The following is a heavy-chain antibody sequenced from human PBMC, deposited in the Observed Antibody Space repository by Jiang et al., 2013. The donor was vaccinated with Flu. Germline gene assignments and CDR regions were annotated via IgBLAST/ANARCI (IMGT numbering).Heavy chain of an antibody. J-gene: IGHJ4*02. CDR2: INHSGST. D-gene: IGHD1-20*01. V-gene: IGHV4-34*01. Sequence: VALLKPSETLSLTCAVYGGSFSGYYWSWIRQPPGKGLEWIGEINHSGSTNYNPSLKSRVTISVDTSKNQFSLKLSSVTAADTAVYYCARWNEYNWNDEGYWGQGTLVTVSS. CDR3: ARWNEYNWNDEGY. CDR1: GGSFSGYY.